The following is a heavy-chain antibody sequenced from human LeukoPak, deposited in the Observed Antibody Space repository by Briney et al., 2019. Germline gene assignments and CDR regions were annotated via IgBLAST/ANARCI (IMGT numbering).Heavy chain of an antibody. Sequence: GGSLRLSCAASSFTFSNAWMNWVRQAPGKGLEWVGRIKSKTDGGTTDYAAPVKGRFTISRDDSKNTLYLQMNSLKTEDTAVYYCTVLRYFDWLLPDNWGQGTLVTVSS. J-gene: IGHJ4*02. D-gene: IGHD3-9*01. V-gene: IGHV3-15*07. CDR2: IKSKTDGGTT. CDR1: SFTFSNAW. CDR3: TVLRYFDWLLPDN.